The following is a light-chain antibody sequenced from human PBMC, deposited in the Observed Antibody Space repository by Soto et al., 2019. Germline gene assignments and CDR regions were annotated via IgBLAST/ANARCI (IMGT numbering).Light chain of an antibody. J-gene: IGLJ2*01. Sequence: QPVLTQPASVSGSPGQSITISCTGTSSDVGGYNYVSWYQQHPGKAPKLMIYDVSNRLSGVSNRFSGSKSGNTASLTISGLQAEDEADYYCSSYTSSSTRVFGGGTKLTLL. CDR1: SSDVGGYNY. CDR2: DVS. CDR3: SSYTSSSTRV. V-gene: IGLV2-14*01.